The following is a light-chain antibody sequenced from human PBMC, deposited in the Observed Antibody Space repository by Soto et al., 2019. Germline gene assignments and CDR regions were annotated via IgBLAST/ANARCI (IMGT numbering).Light chain of an antibody. CDR2: GAS. CDR3: QQYASSPVYT. V-gene: IGKV3-20*01. Sequence: EIVLTQSPGTLSLSPGERATLSCRASQSVSSSYFAWYQQKPGQATRLLIYGASSRATGIPDRFSGSGSGTDFTLTISRLEPEDFAVYYCQQYASSPVYTFGQGTKLEIK. J-gene: IGKJ2*01. CDR1: QSVSSSY.